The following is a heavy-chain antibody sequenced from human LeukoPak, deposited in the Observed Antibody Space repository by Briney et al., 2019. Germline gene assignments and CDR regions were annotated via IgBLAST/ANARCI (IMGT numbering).Heavy chain of an antibody. J-gene: IGHJ3*02. CDR3: ARVGSYYDSSGYAFDI. CDR1: GGSISSGGYY. CDR2: IYYSGST. V-gene: IGHV4-31*03. Sequence: PSETLSLTCTVPGGSISSGGYYWSWIRQHPGKGLEWIGYIYYSGSTYYNPSLKSRVTISVDTSKNQFSLKLSSVTAADTAVYYCARVGSYYDSSGYAFDIWGQGTMVTVSS. D-gene: IGHD3-22*01.